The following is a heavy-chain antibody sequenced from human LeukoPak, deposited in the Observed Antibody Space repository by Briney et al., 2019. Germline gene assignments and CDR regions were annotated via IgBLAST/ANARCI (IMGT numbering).Heavy chain of an antibody. CDR3: AKPKTAYGDYPNSFDY. Sequence: GGSLRLSCAASGFTFSSYAMSWVRQAPGKGLEWVSAISGSGGSTYYADSVKGRFTISRDNSKNTLNLQMNSLRAEDTAVYYCAKPKTAYGDYPNSFDYWGQGTLVTVSS. V-gene: IGHV3-23*01. CDR2: ISGSGGST. D-gene: IGHD4-17*01. J-gene: IGHJ4*02. CDR1: GFTFSSYA.